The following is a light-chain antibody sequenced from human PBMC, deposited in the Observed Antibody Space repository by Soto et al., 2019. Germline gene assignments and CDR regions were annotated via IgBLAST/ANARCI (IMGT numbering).Light chain of an antibody. CDR2: GAS. V-gene: IGKV3-20*01. J-gene: IGKJ5*01. Sequence: EIVLTQSPGTLSLSPGDRATLSCRASQTVSNNYLAWCQQKPGQAPRVLMYGASRRATGIPDRFSGGGSGTDFTLTISRLEPEDFAVYFCQQYAGPPTTFGQGTRLEIK. CDR1: QTVSNNY. CDR3: QQYAGPPTT.